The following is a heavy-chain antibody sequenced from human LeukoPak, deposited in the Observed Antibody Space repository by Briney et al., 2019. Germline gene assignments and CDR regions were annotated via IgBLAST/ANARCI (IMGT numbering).Heavy chain of an antibody. D-gene: IGHD3-22*01. CDR2: ISGSGGST. J-gene: IGHJ4*02. V-gene: IGHV3-23*01. Sequence: RGSLRLSCAASGFTFSSYAMSWVRQAPGKGLEWVSAISGSGGSTYYADSVKGRFTISRDNSKNTLYLQMNSLRAEDTAVYYCAKHSLPAYYDSSGYYLFDYWGQGTLVTVSS. CDR3: AKHSLPAYYDSSGYYLFDY. CDR1: GFTFSSYA.